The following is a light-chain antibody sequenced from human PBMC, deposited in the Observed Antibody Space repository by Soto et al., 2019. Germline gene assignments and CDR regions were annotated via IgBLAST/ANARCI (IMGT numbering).Light chain of an antibody. CDR2: WAS. CDR3: QQYFSTPLT. J-gene: IGKJ4*01. Sequence: DGVLTQSKDYLALSLGARATVNGKSGQTLCYSSNNKNYLAWYQQKPGQPPKLLIYWASTRESGVPDRFSGSGSGTDFTLTVSSLQAEDVAVYYCQQYFSTPLTFGGGTKVDNK. V-gene: IGKV4-1*01. CDR1: QTLCYSSNNKNY.